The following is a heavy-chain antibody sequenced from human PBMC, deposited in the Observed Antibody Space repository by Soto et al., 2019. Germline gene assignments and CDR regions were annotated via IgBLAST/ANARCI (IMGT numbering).Heavy chain of an antibody. D-gene: IGHD3-22*01. Sequence: GGSLRLFCAASGFTFSSFAMHWVRQAPGKGLEWVAVISYDGSNKYYADSVKGRFTISRDNSKNTLYLQMNSLRAEDTAVYYCARISSRGYSFDYWGQGTLVTVSS. V-gene: IGHV3-30-3*01. CDR1: GFTFSSFA. CDR2: ISYDGSNK. J-gene: IGHJ4*02. CDR3: ARISSRGYSFDY.